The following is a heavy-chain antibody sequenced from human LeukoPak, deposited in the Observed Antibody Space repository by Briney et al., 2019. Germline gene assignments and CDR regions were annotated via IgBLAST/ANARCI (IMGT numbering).Heavy chain of an antibody. CDR2: INPNSGGT. CDR3: ARVPRGYCSGGSCYTPGYFQH. J-gene: IGHJ1*01. CDR1: GYTFTGYY. V-gene: IGHV1-2*02. Sequence: ASVKVSCKASGYTFTGYYMHWERQAPGQGLEWMGWINPNSGGTNYAQKFQGRVTMTRDTSISTAYMELSRLRSDDTAVYYCARVPRGYCSGGSCYTPGYFQHWGQGTLVTVSS. D-gene: IGHD2-15*01.